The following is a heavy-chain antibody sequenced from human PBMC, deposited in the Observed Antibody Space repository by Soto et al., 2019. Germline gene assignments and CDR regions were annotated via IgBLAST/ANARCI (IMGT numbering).Heavy chain of an antibody. D-gene: IGHD3-16*01. CDR2: IFATSTTI. V-gene: IGHV3-48*04. CDR3: ARGGTPIDY. CDR1: GFTFSSYS. J-gene: IGHJ4*02. Sequence: GGSLRLSCVASGFTFSSYSMVWVRQAPGKGLEWVSYIFATSTTIYYADSVKGRFTVSRDNAQNSLFLLMNSLRAEDTAVYYCARGGTPIDYWGQGTLVTVSS.